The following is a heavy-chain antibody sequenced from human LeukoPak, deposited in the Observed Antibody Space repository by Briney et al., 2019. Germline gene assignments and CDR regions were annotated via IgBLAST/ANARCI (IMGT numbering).Heavy chain of an antibody. V-gene: IGHV3-23*01. CDR2: ISGSGINT. Sequence: GGSLRLSCAASGFTFSSHAMSWVRQAPGKGLEWVSAISGSGINTYYADSVKGRFTISRDDSKNTLYLQMNSLRAEDTAVYYCARLPLRGSWLDYGGQGTLVTVSS. CDR1: GFTFSSHA. CDR3: ARLPLRGSWLDY. D-gene: IGHD3-10*01. J-gene: IGHJ4*02.